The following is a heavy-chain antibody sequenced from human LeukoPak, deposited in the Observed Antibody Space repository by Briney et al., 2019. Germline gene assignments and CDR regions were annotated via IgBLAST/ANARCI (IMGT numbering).Heavy chain of an antibody. CDR2: ISGSGGST. V-gene: IGHV3-23*01. Sequence: GGSLRLSCAASGFTFTTYTMSWVRRAPVKALEWVSAISGSGGSTYYADSVKGRFTISRDNSKNTLYLQMNSLGAEDAAVYYCAKDREGCYDNWGQGTQVTVSS. CDR3: AKDREGCYDN. CDR1: GFTFTTYT. D-gene: IGHD4/OR15-4a*01. J-gene: IGHJ4*02.